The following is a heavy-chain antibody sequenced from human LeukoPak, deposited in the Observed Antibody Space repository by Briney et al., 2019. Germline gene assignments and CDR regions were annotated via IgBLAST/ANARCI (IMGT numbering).Heavy chain of an antibody. CDR1: GLTFSSLA. V-gene: IGHV3-30*04. D-gene: IGHD2/OR15-2a*01. CDR2: ISYDGTYT. Sequence: GRSLRLSCAASGLTFSSLAMDWVRQAPDKGLEWVGDISYDGTYTFYAGSVRARFTISRDNSKNALYLQMNSLRIEDTAVYYCATESSLSNWGLGTLVTVSS. J-gene: IGHJ4*02. CDR3: ATESSLSN.